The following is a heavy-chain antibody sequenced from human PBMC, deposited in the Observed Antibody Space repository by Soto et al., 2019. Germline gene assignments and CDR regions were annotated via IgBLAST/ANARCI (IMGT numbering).Heavy chain of an antibody. CDR1: GGSISSSSYY. D-gene: IGHD1-1*01. V-gene: IGHV4-39*01. Sequence: TSETLCLTCTVAGGSISSSSYYWGWISQPPGKGLEWIGSIYYSGSTYYNPSLKSRVTISVDTSKNQFSLKLSSVTAADTAVYYCASPRGGPVQLEHPFDYWGQGTLVTVSS. CDR2: IYYSGST. CDR3: ASPRGGPVQLEHPFDY. J-gene: IGHJ4*02.